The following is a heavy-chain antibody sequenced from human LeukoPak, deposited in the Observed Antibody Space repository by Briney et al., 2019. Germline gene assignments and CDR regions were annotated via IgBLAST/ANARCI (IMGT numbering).Heavy chain of an antibody. D-gene: IGHD3-16*02. V-gene: IGHV4-34*01. Sequence: WETLSLTCAVYGVSFRGSYGSWIRQPPGRGLEWIGEIDNNGSTNYNPSLKSRVTISVDTSKNQFSLKLSSVTAADTAVYYCAKTYDYVWGSYRSPHWFDPWGQGTLVTVSS. CDR3: AKTYDYVWGSYRSPHWFDP. CDR2: IDNNGST. J-gene: IGHJ5*02. CDR1: GVSFRGSY.